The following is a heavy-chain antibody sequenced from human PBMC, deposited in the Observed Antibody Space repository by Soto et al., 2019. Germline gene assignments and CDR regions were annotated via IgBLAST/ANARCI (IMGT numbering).Heavy chain of an antibody. D-gene: IGHD3-22*01. J-gene: IGHJ5*02. CDR1: GYSFTSYW. CDR3: ARHVRSSGYLNWFDP. Sequence: GESLKISCKGSGYSFTSYWIGWVRQMPGKGLEWMGIIYPGDSDTRYSPSFQGQVTISADKSISTAYLQWSSLKASDTAMYCCARHVRSSGYLNWFDPWGQGTLVTVSS. V-gene: IGHV5-51*01. CDR2: IYPGDSDT.